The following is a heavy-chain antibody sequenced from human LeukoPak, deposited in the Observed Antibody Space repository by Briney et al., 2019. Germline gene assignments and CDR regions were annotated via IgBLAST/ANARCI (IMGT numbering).Heavy chain of an antibody. D-gene: IGHD3-22*01. CDR3: ARGGSYYDSSGYYCLHY. CDR1: GYTFTSYY. V-gene: IGHV1-46*01. CDR2: INPSGGST. Sequence: ASVKVSCKASGYTFTSYYMHWVRQAPGQGLEWMGIINPSGGSTSYAQKFQGRVTMTRDTSISTAYMELSRLRSDDTAVYYCARGGSYYDSSGYYCLHYWGQGTLVTVSS. J-gene: IGHJ4*02.